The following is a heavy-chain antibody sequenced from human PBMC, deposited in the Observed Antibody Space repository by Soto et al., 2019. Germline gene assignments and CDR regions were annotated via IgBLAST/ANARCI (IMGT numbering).Heavy chain of an antibody. J-gene: IGHJ4*02. CDR2: INPNSGGT. Sequence: ASVNVSCKASGYTFTGYYMHWVRQAPGQGLEWMGWINPNSGGTNYAQKFQGWVTMTRDTSISTAYMELSRLRSDDTAVYYCARGGAMILNPLGLGFDYWGQGTLVTVSP. CDR1: GYTFTGYY. D-gene: IGHD3-22*01. CDR3: ARGGAMILNPLGLGFDY. V-gene: IGHV1-2*04.